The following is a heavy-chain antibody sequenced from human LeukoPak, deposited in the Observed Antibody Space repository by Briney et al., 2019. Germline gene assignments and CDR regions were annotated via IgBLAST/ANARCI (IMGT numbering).Heavy chain of an antibody. V-gene: IGHV4-30-2*01. D-gene: IGHD1-26*01. CDR3: ARDETCYYDAFDI. J-gene: IGHJ3*02. Sequence: SETLSLTCAVSGGSISSSDYSWSWIRQPPGKGLEWVGYIYHTGDTSYNPSLRSRVTISVDRSKNQFSLRLRSVTAADTAMYYCARDETCYYDAFDIWGQGTMVTTSS. CDR1: GGSISSSDYS. CDR2: IYHTGDT.